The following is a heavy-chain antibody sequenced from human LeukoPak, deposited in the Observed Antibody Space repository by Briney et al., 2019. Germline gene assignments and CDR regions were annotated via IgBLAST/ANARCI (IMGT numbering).Heavy chain of an antibody. D-gene: IGHD3-16*02. CDR2: IQQDGSEK. CDR1: GFTFSSYW. J-gene: IGHJ3*02. CDR3: ARAPYVWGSYRQGAFDI. Sequence: PGGSLRLSCAASGFTFSSYWMSWVRQAPGKGLEWVANIQQDGSEKYYVDSVEGRFTISRDNAKNSLYLQMSSLRAEDTAVYYCARAPYVWGSYRQGAFDIWGQGTMVTVSS. V-gene: IGHV3-7*01.